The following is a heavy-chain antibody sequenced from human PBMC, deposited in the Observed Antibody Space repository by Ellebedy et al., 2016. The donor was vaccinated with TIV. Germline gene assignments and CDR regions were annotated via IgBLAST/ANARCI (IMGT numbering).Heavy chain of an antibody. CDR1: GFPFSHYV. CDR3: AKGIAGDLLLTCFDY. D-gene: IGHD2-21*02. V-gene: IGHV3-23*01. Sequence: LSLPCAAPGFPFSHYVMAWVCQVPGKGLEGVSPMAEYDGRTFYADSVRGRFTISRDNSGNTLFLQMNSLRPEDTAVYYSAKGIAGDLLLTCFDYWGQGTVVTVSS. J-gene: IGHJ4*02. CDR2: MAEYDGRT.